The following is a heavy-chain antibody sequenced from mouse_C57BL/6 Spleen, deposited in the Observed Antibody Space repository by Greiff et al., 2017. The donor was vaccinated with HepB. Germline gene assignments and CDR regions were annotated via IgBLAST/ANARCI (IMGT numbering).Heavy chain of an antibody. V-gene: IGHV1-55*01. CDR3: ALTTVVAKDY. CDR1: GYTFTSYW. J-gene: IGHJ2*01. D-gene: IGHD1-1*01. Sequence: QVQLQQSGAELVKPGASVKMSCKASGYTFTSYWITWVKQRPGQGLEWIGDIYPGSGSTNYNEKFKSKATLTVDTSSSTAYMQLSSLTSEDSEVYYCALTTVVAKDYWGQGTTLTVSS. CDR2: IYPGSGST.